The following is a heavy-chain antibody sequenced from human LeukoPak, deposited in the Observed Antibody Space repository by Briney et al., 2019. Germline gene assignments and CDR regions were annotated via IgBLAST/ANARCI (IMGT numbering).Heavy chain of an antibody. CDR2: IIPIFGTA. CDR1: GGTFSSYA. D-gene: IGHD1-7*01. V-gene: IGHV1-69*01. CDR3: ASRSSITGTTLRDYYYGMDV. Sequence: GASVNVSCKASGGTFSSYAISWVRQAPGQGLEWMGGIIPIFGTANYAQKFQGRVTITADESTSTAYMELSSLRSEDTAVYYCASRSSITGTTLRDYYYGMDVWGQGTTVTVSS. J-gene: IGHJ6*02.